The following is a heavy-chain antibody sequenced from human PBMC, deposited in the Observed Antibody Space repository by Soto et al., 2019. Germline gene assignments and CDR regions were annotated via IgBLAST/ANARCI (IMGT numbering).Heavy chain of an antibody. J-gene: IGHJ4*02. D-gene: IGHD3-22*01. Sequence: PLETLSLTCTVSGGSSISGGYYWSWIRKHPGKGLEWIGYIYYSGSTYYNPSLKSRVTISVDTSKNQFSLKLSSVTAADTAVYYCARHGMDYYDSSGYYYSPYYFDYWGQGTLVTVSS. V-gene: IGHV4-31*03. CDR3: ARHGMDYYDSSGYYYSPYYFDY. CDR2: IYYSGST. CDR1: GGSSISGGYY.